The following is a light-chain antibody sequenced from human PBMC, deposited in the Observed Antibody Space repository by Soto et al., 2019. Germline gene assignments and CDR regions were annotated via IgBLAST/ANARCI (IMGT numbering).Light chain of an antibody. CDR1: QTISFY. CDR3: QQSFSTPRT. J-gene: IGKJ2*02. V-gene: IGKV1-39*01. Sequence: IQMTQSPSSLSASVGDTVTITCRASQTISFYLNWYQQKPGRTPNLLIYATSSLQSGVPSRFDGSGSGTEFTLTISSLQPEDFATYYCQQSFSTPRTFGQGTKLELK. CDR2: ATS.